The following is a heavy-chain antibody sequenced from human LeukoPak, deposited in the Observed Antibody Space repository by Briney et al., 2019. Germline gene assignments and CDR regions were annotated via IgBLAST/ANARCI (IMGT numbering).Heavy chain of an antibody. CDR1: GGSISSGSYY. J-gene: IGHJ6*03. CDR3: ARETIAAAGTIDYMDV. V-gene: IGHV4-61*02. D-gene: IGHD6-13*01. CDR2: IYTSGST. Sequence: SETLSLTCTVSGGSISSGSYYWSWIRQPAGKGLEWIGRIYTSGSTNYNPSLKSRVTISVDTSKNQFSLKLSSVTAADTAVYYCARETIAAAGTIDYMDVWGKGTTVTISS.